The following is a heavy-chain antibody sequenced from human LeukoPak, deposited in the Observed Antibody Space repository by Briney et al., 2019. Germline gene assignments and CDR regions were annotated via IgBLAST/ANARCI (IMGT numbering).Heavy chain of an antibody. CDR2: ISYDVTNK. CDR1: GFIFSNSG. J-gene: IGHJ4*02. V-gene: IGHV3-30*18. Sequence: PGRSLRLSCVASGFIFSNSGMHWVRQTPGKGLEWVAVISYDVTNKNYADSVKGRFTISRDNSKNTLYLQMSSLRAEDTAVYYCAKDPNSSGYRHLDYWGQGTLVTVSS. D-gene: IGHD3-22*01. CDR3: AKDPNSSGYRHLDY.